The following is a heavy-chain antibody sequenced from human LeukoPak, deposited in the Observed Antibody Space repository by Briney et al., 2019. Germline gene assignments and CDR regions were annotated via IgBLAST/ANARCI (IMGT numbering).Heavy chain of an antibody. CDR2: IYYSGST. J-gene: IGHJ4*02. V-gene: IGHV4-39*01. CDR1: GGSISSSSYY. Sequence: SETLSLTCTVSGGSISSSSYYWGWIRQPPGKGLEWIGSIYYSGSTYYNPSLKSRVTISVDTSKNQFSLKLSSVTAADTAVYYCASMARGYSYGYHYFDYWGQGTLVAVSS. D-gene: IGHD5-18*01. CDR3: ASMARGYSYGYHYFDY.